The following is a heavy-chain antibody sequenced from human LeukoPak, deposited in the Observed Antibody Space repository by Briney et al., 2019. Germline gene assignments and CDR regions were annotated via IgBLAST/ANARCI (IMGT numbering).Heavy chain of an antibody. J-gene: IGHJ4*02. Sequence: SETLSLTCAVYGGSFSGYYWSWIRQPPGKGLEWIGEINHSGSTNYNPSLKSRVTISVDTSKNQFSLKLSSVTAADTAVYYCASSVAMTTVTTKRFDYWGQGTLVTVSS. CDR1: GGSFSGYY. V-gene: IGHV4-34*01. D-gene: IGHD4-17*01. CDR3: ASSVAMTTVTTKRFDY. CDR2: INHSGST.